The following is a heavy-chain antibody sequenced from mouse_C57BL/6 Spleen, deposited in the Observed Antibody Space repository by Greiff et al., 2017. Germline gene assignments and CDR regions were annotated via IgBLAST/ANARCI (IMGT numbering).Heavy chain of an antibody. V-gene: IGHV1-5*01. CDR1: GYTFTSYW. Sequence: EVQLQQSGTVLARPGASVKMSCKTSGYTFTSYWMHWVKQRPGQGPEWIGAIYPGNSDTSYNQKFKGKAKLTAVTSASTAYMELSSLTNEDSAVYYCTRITTVVNAMDYWGQGTSVTVSS. CDR2: IYPGNSDT. D-gene: IGHD1-1*01. J-gene: IGHJ4*01. CDR3: TRITTVVNAMDY.